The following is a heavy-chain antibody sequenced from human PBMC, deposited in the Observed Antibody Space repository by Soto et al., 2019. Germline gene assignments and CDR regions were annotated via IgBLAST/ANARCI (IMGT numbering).Heavy chain of an antibody. CDR2: IYPGDSDT. CDR3: ARLQYYYGSGSSDYYDYGMDV. Sequence: GESLKISCKGSGYSFTSYWIGWVRQMPGKGLEWMGIIYPGDSDTRYSPSFQGQVTISADKSISTAYLQRSSLKASATAMYYCARLQYYYGSGSSDYYDYGMDVWGQGTTVTVSS. V-gene: IGHV5-51*01. J-gene: IGHJ6*02. D-gene: IGHD3-10*01. CDR1: GYSFTSYW.